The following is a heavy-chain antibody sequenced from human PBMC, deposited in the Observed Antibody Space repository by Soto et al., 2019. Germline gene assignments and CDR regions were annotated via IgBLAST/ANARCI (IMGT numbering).Heavy chain of an antibody. Sequence: GASVKVSCKASGYTFTGYYMHWVRQAPGQGLEWMGWINPNSGGTNYAQKFQGWVTMTRDTSISTAYMELSRLRSDDTAVYYCARSYYYDSSGGFDYWGQGTLVTVSS. D-gene: IGHD3-22*01. CDR2: INPNSGGT. J-gene: IGHJ4*02. CDR3: ARSYYYDSSGGFDY. CDR1: GYTFTGYY. V-gene: IGHV1-2*04.